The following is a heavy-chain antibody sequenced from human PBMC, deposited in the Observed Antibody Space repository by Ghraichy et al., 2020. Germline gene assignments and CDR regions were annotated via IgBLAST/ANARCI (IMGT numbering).Heavy chain of an antibody. V-gene: IGHV1-2*02. CDR3: ARDKDYVWGSYRYYFDY. CDR2: INPNSGGT. J-gene: IGHJ4*02. CDR1: GYTFTGYY. Sequence: ASVKVSCKASGYTFTGYYMHWVRQAPGQGLEWMGWINPNSGGTNYAQKFQGRVTMTRDTSISTAYMELSRLRSDDTAVYYCARDKDYVWGSYRYYFDYWGQGTLVTVSS. D-gene: IGHD3-16*02.